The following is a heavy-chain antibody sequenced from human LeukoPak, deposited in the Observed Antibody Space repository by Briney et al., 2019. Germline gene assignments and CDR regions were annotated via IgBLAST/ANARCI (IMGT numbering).Heavy chain of an antibody. J-gene: IGHJ3*02. V-gene: IGHV1-18*01. CDR1: GYTFTSYG. D-gene: IGHD1-26*01. CDR2: ISAYNGNT. Sequence: ASVKVSCKASGYTFTSYGISWVRQAPGQGLEWMGWISAYNGNTNYAQKLQGRVTMTTDTSTSTAYMELRSLRSDDTAVYYCARDFGSGSYYGMGAFDIWGQGTMVTVSS. CDR3: ARDFGSGSYYGMGAFDI.